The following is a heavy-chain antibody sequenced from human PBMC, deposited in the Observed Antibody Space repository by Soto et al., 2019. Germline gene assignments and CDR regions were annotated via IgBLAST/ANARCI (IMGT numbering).Heavy chain of an antibody. Sequence: PSETLSLTCAVSGGSISSTNWWSWVRQPPGKGLEWIGEIYHSGNTNYNPSLKSRVTISVDKSKNQFSLKLSSVTAADTAVYFCARAKTTMIVPENYWGQGTLVTVSS. CDR3: ARAKTTMIVPENY. CDR1: GGSISSTNW. CDR2: IYHSGNT. J-gene: IGHJ4*02. V-gene: IGHV4-4*02. D-gene: IGHD3-22*01.